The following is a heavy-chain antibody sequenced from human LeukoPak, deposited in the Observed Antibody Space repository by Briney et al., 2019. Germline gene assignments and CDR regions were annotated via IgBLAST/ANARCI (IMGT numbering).Heavy chain of an antibody. CDR3: VRDWYFDL. Sequence: GGSLRLSCAVSGFTFSSYWMSWVRQAPGKGLEWVSSISSSSSYIYYADSVKGRFTISRDNAKNSLYLQMNSLRDEDTAVYYCVRDWYFDLWGRGTRVTVSS. CDR2: ISSSSSYI. CDR1: GFTFSSYW. J-gene: IGHJ2*01. V-gene: IGHV3-21*01.